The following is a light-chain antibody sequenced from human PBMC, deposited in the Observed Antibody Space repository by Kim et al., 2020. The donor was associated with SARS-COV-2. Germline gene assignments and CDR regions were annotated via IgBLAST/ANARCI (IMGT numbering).Light chain of an antibody. V-gene: IGKV1-5*03. CDR1: QSINIW. CDR2: KAS. Sequence: DGQMTQSSSTLSASVGDRVTITCRASQSINIWLAWYQQKPGKAPNLLIFKASNLKNGVPSRFSGSGSGTEFTLTISSLQPDDSATYFCQQYNTFPWTFGQGTKVDIK. J-gene: IGKJ1*01. CDR3: QQYNTFPWT.